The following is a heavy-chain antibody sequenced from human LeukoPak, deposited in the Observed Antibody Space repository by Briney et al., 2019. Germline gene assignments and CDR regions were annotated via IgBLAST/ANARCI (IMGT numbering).Heavy chain of an antibody. J-gene: IGHJ3*02. CDR3: ARLVWGGGSLDAFDI. V-gene: IGHV4-34*01. CDR1: GGSFSGYC. Sequence: PSETLSLTCAVYGGSFSGYCWSWIRQPPGKGLEWIGEINHSGSTNYNPSLKSRVTISVDTSKNQFSLKLSSVTAADTAVYYCARLVWGGGSLDAFDIWGQGTMVTVSS. D-gene: IGHD3-16*01. CDR2: INHSGST.